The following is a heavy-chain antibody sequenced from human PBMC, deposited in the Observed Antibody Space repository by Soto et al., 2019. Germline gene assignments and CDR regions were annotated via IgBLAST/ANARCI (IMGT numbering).Heavy chain of an antibody. CDR1: GFTFSSYG. V-gene: IGHV3-33*01. Sequence: QVQLLESGGGVVQPGRSLRLSCAASGFTFSSYGMHWVRQAPGKGLEWVAVIWCDGSNKFYADSVKGRFTISRDNSKNTVSLRMNSLRDEDSAAYYCATTGPYWGQGTLVTVSS. J-gene: IGHJ4*02. CDR3: ATTGPY. CDR2: IWCDGSNK.